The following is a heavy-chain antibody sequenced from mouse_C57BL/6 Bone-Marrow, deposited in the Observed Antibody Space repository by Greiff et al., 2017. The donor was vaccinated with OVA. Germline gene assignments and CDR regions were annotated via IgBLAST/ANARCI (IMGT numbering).Heavy chain of an antibody. V-gene: IGHV1-55*01. D-gene: IGHD1-1*01. Sequence: VQLQESGAELVKPGASVKMSCKASGYTFTSSWITWVKQRPGQGLEWIGDIYPGNGSTKYNAKFQGKATLTVDTSSTTAYMQLSSLTSEAAAVYYSTRYLGSCYIDYWGQGTTLTVSS. CDR3: TRYLGSCYIDY. J-gene: IGHJ2*01. CDR2: IYPGNGST. CDR1: GYTFTSSW.